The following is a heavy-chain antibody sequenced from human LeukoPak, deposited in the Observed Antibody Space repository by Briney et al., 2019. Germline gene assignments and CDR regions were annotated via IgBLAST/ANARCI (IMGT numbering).Heavy chain of an antibody. J-gene: IGHJ4*02. CDR3: ARLTGGKNY. D-gene: IGHD7-27*01. V-gene: IGHV4-34*01. Sequence: SETLSLTCAVYGGSFSGYYWSWIRQPPGEGLEWIGEINHSGSTNYNPSLKSRVTISVDTSKNQFSLKLSSVTAADTAVYYCARLTGGKNYWGQGTLVTVSS. CDR1: GGSFSGYY. CDR2: INHSGST.